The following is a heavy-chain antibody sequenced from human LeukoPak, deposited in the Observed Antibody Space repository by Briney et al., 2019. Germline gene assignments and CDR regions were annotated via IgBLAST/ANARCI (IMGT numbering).Heavy chain of an antibody. V-gene: IGHV3-30*04. Sequence: GRSLRLSCAASGFTFSSYAMHWVRQAPGKGLEWVAVISYDGSNKYYADSVKGRFTISRDNSKNTVYLQMNSLRAEDAAVYYCARDSVLWSSTSCPDYWGQGTLVTVSS. CDR2: ISYDGSNK. CDR1: GFTFSSYA. CDR3: ARDSVLWSSTSCPDY. J-gene: IGHJ4*02. D-gene: IGHD2-2*01.